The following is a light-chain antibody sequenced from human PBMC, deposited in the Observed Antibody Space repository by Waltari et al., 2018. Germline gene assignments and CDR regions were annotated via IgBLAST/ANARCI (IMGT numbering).Light chain of an antibody. Sequence: AVQVTQSPSSLSASEGDPVTITCRASQGVSSAVAWYQQKPGKSPKPLIYDASTLESGVPSRFSGSGSVTDFTLTISSLQPEDFATYYCQQFNHYPLAFGGGTKVDIK. CDR1: QGVSSA. CDR2: DAS. J-gene: IGKJ4*01. V-gene: IGKV1D-13*01. CDR3: QQFNHYPLA.